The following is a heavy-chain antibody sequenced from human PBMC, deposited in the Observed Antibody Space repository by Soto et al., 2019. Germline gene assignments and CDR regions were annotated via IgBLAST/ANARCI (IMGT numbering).Heavy chain of an antibody. CDR3: ARQDTAMVINYYGMDV. CDR2: IYPGDSDT. D-gene: IGHD5-18*01. CDR1: GYSFTSYW. J-gene: IGHJ6*02. Sequence: GESLKISCKGSGYSFTSYWIGWVRQMPGKGLEWMGIIYPGDSDTRYSPSFQGQVTISADKSISTAYLQWSSLKASDTAMYYCARQDTAMVINYYGMDVWGQGTTVTVSS. V-gene: IGHV5-51*01.